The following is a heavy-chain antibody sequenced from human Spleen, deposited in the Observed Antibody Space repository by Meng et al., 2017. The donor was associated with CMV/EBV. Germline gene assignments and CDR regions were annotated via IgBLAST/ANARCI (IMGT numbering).Heavy chain of an antibody. Sequence: GESLKIPCAASGFTFSSYSMNWVRQAPGKGLEWVSSISSSSSYIYYADSVKGRFTISRDNAKNSLYLQMNSLRAEDTAVYYCARDQARGIPGVDYWGQGTLVTVSS. V-gene: IGHV3-21*01. D-gene: IGHD6-13*01. J-gene: IGHJ4*02. CDR2: ISSSSSYI. CDR3: ARDQARGIPGVDY. CDR1: GFTFSSYS.